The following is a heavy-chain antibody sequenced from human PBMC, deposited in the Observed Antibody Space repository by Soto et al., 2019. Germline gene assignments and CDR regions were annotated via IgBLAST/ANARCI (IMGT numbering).Heavy chain of an antibody. J-gene: IGHJ5*02. D-gene: IGHD6-13*01. CDR2: IIPLFGTT. CDR3: ARGATHGSSWYFWFDP. CDR1: GGTFSTYP. V-gene: IGHV1-69*01. Sequence: QVQLVQSGAEVRMPGSSVKVSCKASGGTFSTYPINWVRQAPGQGLEGRGGIIPLFGTTNYAQKFKGRVTISADESTSTAYMELSNLRAEVAAVYYCARGATHGSSWYFWFDPWGQGTLVTVSS.